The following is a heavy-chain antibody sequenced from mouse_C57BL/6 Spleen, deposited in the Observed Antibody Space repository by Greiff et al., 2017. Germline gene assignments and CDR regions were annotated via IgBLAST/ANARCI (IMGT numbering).Heavy chain of an antibody. Sequence: QVQLKESGPGLVQPSQSLSITCTVSGFSLTSYGVHWVRQSPGKGLEWLGVIWRGGSTDYNAAFMSRLSITKDNSKSQVFFKMNSLQADDTAIYYCAKSYYGSSPWFAYWGQGTLVTVSA. CDR2: IWRGGST. CDR3: AKSYYGSSPWFAY. V-gene: IGHV2-5*01. J-gene: IGHJ3*01. CDR1: GFSLTSYG. D-gene: IGHD1-1*01.